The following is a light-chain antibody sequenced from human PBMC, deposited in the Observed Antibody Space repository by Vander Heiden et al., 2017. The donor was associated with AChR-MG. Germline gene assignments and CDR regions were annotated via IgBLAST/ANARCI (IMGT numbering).Light chain of an antibody. Sequence: QSVLTQPPSVSAAPGQTVTIPCSGSRSNIGINYVSWYQQCPGAAPKLLIYDSDKRASGMPDRFSGSKSRTSATLAITGLHTGDEADYFCGAWDSGLSVGLFGGGTKLTVL. V-gene: IGLV1-51*01. CDR3: GAWDSGLSVGL. CDR2: DSD. J-gene: IGLJ2*01. CDR1: RSNIGINY.